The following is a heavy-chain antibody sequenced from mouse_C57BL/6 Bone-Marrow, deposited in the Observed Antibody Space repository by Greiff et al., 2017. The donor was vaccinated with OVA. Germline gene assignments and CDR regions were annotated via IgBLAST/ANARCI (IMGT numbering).Heavy chain of an antibody. J-gene: IGHJ2*01. CDR3: TRCPGTDYGSPYYFDY. V-gene: IGHV1-5*01. Sequence: EVQLQQSGTVLARPGASVKMSCKTSGYTFTSYWMHWVKQRPGQGLEWIGAIYPGNSDTSYNQKFKGKAKLTAVTSASTAYMELSSLTNEDSAVYYCTRCPGTDYGSPYYFDYWGQGTTLTVSS. CDR2: IYPGNSDT. CDR1: GYTFTSYW. D-gene: IGHD1-1*01.